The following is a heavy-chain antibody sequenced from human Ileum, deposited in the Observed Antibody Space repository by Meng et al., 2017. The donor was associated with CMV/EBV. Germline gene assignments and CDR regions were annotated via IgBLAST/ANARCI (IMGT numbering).Heavy chain of an antibody. CDR2: IYYSGST. Sequence: LRRESGPGLVTPSEGLSLTCSVSGDSISSGNYYWGWIRQPPGKDLEWIGSIYYSGSTYDNPSLKSRVTMSVDPSKNQFSLRLSSVTAADTAIYYCVGDWGPYKSRGYFDPWGQGTLVTVSS. CDR3: VGDWGPYKSRGYFDP. J-gene: IGHJ5*02. D-gene: IGHD5-12*01. V-gene: IGHV4-39*07. CDR1: GDSISSGNYY.